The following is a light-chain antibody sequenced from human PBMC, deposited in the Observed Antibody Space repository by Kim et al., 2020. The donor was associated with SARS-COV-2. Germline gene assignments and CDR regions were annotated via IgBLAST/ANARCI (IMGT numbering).Light chain of an antibody. Sequence: AFVGDRVTITCRASQSMSTWLAWYQQKPGQATKLLIYKASTLQSGVPSRFSGSGSGTEFTLTISSLQPDDFATYTCQQYNSYSYTFGQGTKLEI. J-gene: IGKJ2*01. V-gene: IGKV1-5*03. CDR3: QQYNSYSYT. CDR1: QSMSTW. CDR2: KAS.